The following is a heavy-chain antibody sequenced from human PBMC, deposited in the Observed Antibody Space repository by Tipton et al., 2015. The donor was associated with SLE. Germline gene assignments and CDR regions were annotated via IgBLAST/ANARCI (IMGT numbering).Heavy chain of an antibody. V-gene: IGHV3-21*05. CDR1: GFTFSSYS. Sequence: SLRLSCAASGFTFSSYSMNWVRQAPGKGLEWVSYISSSSSYTNYADSVKGRFTISRDNAKNSLYLQMNSLRAEDTAVYYCARDSLITMVRGYFDYWGQGTLVTVSS. CDR3: ARDSLITMVRGYFDY. CDR2: ISSSSSYT. D-gene: IGHD3-10*01. J-gene: IGHJ4*02.